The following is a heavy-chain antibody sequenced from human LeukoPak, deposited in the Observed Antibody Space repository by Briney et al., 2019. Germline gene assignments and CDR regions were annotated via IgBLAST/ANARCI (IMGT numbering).Heavy chain of an antibody. V-gene: IGHV3-74*01. CDR1: GFTFSSYW. CDR3: ARGDITMGRGAISLDY. Sequence: LPGGSLRLSCAASGFTFSSYWMHWVRQAPGKGLVWVSRINSDGSSTSYADSVKGRSTISRDNAKNTLYLQMNSLRAEDTAVYYCARGDITMGRGAISLDYWGQGTLVIVSS. J-gene: IGHJ4*02. D-gene: IGHD3-10*01. CDR2: INSDGSST.